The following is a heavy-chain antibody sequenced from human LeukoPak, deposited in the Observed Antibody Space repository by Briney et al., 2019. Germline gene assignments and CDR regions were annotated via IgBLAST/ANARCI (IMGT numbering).Heavy chain of an antibody. CDR3: ARDLKYYGSGGDQGYFDY. V-gene: IGHV3-21*01. Sequence: GGSLRLSCAASGFTFSSYSMNWVRQAPGKGLEWVSSISSSSSYIYYADSVKGRFTISRDNAKNSMYLQMNSLRAEDTAVYYCARDLKYYGSGGDQGYFDYWGQGTLVTVSS. D-gene: IGHD3-10*01. CDR2: ISSSSSYI. J-gene: IGHJ4*02. CDR1: GFTFSSYS.